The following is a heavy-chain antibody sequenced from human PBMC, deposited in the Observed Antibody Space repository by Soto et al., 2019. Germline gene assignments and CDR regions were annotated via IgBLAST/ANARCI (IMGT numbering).Heavy chain of an antibody. CDR2: ISGSGGST. D-gene: IGHD3-10*01. CDR1: GLTFSYFA. J-gene: IGHJ6*02. CDR3: ALLGRSGSGRPYYYGMDV. Sequence: EVQLLESGGGLVQPGGSLRLSCAVSGLTFSYFAMSWVRQAPGKGLEWVSAISGSGGSTYYADSVKGRFTISRDNSNNTLFLQMNSLSAEDTAVYYCALLGRSGSGRPYYYGMDVWGQGTTVTVSS. V-gene: IGHV3-23*01.